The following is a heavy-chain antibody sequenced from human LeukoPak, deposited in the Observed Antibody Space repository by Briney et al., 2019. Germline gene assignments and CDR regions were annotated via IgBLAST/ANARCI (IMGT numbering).Heavy chain of an antibody. CDR1: GFTFSNAW. CDR3: TTAPAQADY. J-gene: IGHJ4*02. V-gene: IGHV3-15*01. Sequence: GGSLRLSCAASGFTFSNAWMSWVRQAPGKGLEWVGRIKSKTDSGTTDYAAPVKGRFTISRDDSKNTLYLQMNSLKFEDTAVYYCTTAPAQADYWGQGTLVTVSS. CDR2: IKSKTDSGTT.